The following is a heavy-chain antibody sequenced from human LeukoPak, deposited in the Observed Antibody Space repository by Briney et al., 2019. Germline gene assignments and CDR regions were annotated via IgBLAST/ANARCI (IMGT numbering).Heavy chain of an antibody. V-gene: IGHV4-34*01. D-gene: IGHD5-18*01. CDR2: INHSGST. Sequence: SETLSLTCAVYGGSSSGYYWSWIRQPPGKGLEWIGEINHSGSTNYNPSLKSRVTISVDTSKNQFSLKLSSVTAADTAVYYCARGLSYSYGYSRIRYNWFDPWGQGTLVTVSS. J-gene: IGHJ5*02. CDR3: ARGLSYSYGYSRIRYNWFDP. CDR1: GGSSSGYY.